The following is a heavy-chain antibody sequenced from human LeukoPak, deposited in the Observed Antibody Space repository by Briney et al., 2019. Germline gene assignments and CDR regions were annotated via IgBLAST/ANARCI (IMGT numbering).Heavy chain of an antibody. Sequence: GGSLRLSCAASGFTFSSYEMNWVRQAPGKGLEWVSAISGSGGSTYYADSVKGRFTISRDNSKNTLYLQMNSLRAEDTAVYYCAKDRIQGTTVTTEFDYWGQGTLVTVSS. CDR1: GFTFSSYE. CDR3: AKDRIQGTTVTTEFDY. V-gene: IGHV3-23*01. D-gene: IGHD4-17*01. J-gene: IGHJ4*02. CDR2: ISGSGGST.